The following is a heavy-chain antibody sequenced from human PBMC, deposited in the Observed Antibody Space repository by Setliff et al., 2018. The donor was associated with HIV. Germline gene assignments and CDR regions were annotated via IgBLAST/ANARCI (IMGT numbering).Heavy chain of an antibody. V-gene: IGHV4-34*01. D-gene: IGHD5-18*01. Sequence: SETLSLTCAVYGGSFSDTYWTWIRQPPGKGLEWVGDINHGGTTNYNPSLKGRVAISADTSKKHFSLKLSSVTAADTAMYYCARADIYGYVDFWGQGTQVTVSS. J-gene: IGHJ4*02. CDR3: ARADIYGYVDF. CDR1: GGSFSDTY. CDR2: INHGGTT.